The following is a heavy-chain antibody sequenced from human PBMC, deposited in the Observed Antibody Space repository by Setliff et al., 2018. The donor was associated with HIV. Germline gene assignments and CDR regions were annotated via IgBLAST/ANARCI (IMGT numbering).Heavy chain of an antibody. CDR1: GFTVSSTY. CDR2: VYSAGNT. V-gene: IGHV3-53*01. CDR3: VRALPPDY. Sequence: GGSLRLSCAASGFTVSSTYMSWVRQSPVRGLEWVSVVYSAGNTYYADSVKGRFTVSRDESENTMYLQMRSLRAEDTAVYYCVRALPPDYWGQGTLVIVSS. J-gene: IGHJ4*02.